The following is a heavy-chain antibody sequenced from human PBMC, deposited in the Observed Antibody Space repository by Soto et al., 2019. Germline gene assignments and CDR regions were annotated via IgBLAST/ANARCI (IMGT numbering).Heavy chain of an antibody. V-gene: IGHV3-7*01. CDR1: GFTFSSYW. CDR3: ARGGAVAGYYYYYGMDV. Sequence: GSLRLSCAASGFTFSSYWMSWVRQAPGKGLEWVANIKQDGSEKYYVDSVKGRFTISRDNAKNSLYLQMNSLRAEDTAVYYCARGGAVAGYYYYYGMDVWGQGTTVTVSS. J-gene: IGHJ6*02. CDR2: IKQDGSEK. D-gene: IGHD6-19*01.